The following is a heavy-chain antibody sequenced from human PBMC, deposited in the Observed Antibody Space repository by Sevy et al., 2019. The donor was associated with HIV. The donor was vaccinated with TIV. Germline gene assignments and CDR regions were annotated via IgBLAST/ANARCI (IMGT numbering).Heavy chain of an antibody. CDR2: ISRMSDVI. CDR1: GSLFRVSS. J-gene: IGHJ4*02. CDR3: AREFYGRSDY. V-gene: IGHV3-48*01. Sequence: GGSLRLSCAVSGSLFRVSSMDWVRQAPGKGLEWISHISRMSDVIHYADSVKGRFTISRDKVQNSLYLQMDSLRADDTAIYYCAREFYGRSDYWGRGTLVTVSS. D-gene: IGHD4-17*01.